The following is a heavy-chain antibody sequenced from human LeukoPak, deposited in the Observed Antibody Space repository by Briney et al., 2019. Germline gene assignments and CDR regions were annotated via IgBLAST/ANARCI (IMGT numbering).Heavy chain of an antibody. CDR2: IRGRSDTT. Sequence: GGSLRLSCAASGFTFTMFSMNWLRQAPGKGLEWIAFIRGRSDTTYYADSVQGRFTISRDNAEDSVYLQMNSLRAEDTAVYYCARDLYGDYYYYGMDVWGQGTTVTVSS. CDR3: ARDLYGDYYYYGMDV. V-gene: IGHV3-48*01. CDR1: GFTFTMFS. J-gene: IGHJ6*02. D-gene: IGHD4-17*01.